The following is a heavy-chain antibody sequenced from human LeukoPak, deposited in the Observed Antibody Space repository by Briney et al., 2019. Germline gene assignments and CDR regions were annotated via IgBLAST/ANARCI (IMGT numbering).Heavy chain of an antibody. CDR1: GGSISSSSYY. Sequence: SETLSLTCTVSGGSISSSSYYWGWIRQPPRKGLEWIGSIYYSGSTYYNPSLKSRVTISVDTSKNQFSLKLSSVTAADTAVYYCARSRGVIVVVISFDHWGQGTLVTVSS. D-gene: IGHD3-22*01. CDR2: IYYSGST. V-gene: IGHV4-39*01. J-gene: IGHJ4*02. CDR3: ARSRGVIVVVISFDH.